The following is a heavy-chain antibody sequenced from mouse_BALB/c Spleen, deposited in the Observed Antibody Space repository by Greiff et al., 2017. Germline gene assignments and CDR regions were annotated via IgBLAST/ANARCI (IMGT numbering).Heavy chain of an antibody. CDR2: IWAGGST. V-gene: IGHV2-9*02. D-gene: IGHD2-3*01. J-gene: IGHJ4*01. CDR3: ARGGSGWLLRAMDY. Sequence: VKLMESGPGLVAPSQSLSITCTVSGFSLTSYGVHWVRQPPGKGLEWLGVIWAGGSTNYNSALMSRLSISKDNSKSQVFLKMNSLQTDDTAMYYCARGGSGWLLRAMDYWGQGTSVTVAS. CDR1: GFSLTSYG.